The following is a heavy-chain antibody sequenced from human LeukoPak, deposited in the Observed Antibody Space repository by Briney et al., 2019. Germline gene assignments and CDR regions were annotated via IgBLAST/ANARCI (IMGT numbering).Heavy chain of an antibody. V-gene: IGHV1-18*01. CDR1: GYTFTNYG. CDR2: ISAYSGNT. Sequence: ASVKVSCKASGYTFTNYGIRWVRQAPGQGLEWMGWISAYSGNTHYAQKIQGRVTMTTDTSTSTAYMELRSLTSDDTAVYYCARDAVSTTTAGGIDYWGQGTLVTVSS. D-gene: IGHD5/OR15-5a*01. J-gene: IGHJ4*02. CDR3: ARDAVSTTTAGGIDY.